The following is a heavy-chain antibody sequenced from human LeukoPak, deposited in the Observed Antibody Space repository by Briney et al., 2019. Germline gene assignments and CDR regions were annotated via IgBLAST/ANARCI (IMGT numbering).Heavy chain of an antibody. J-gene: IGHJ6*03. V-gene: IGHV3-7*01. D-gene: IGHD3-9*01. CDR3: ARQSLPRYYYYYMDV. CDR1: GFIFSSYW. Sequence: GGSLSLSCAASGFIFSSYWMSWVRQAPGKGLEWVANIKEDGSERYYVASVEGRFTISRDNAKNSVYVQMSSLKTEDTAVYYCARQSLPRYYYYYMDVWGKGTTVTVSS. CDR2: IKEDGSER.